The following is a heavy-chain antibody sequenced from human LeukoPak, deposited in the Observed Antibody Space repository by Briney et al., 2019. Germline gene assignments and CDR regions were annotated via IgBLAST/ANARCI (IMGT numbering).Heavy chain of an antibody. CDR2: ISSSSSVT. Sequence: GGSLRLSCAASGFSFSSYDMNWVRQAPGKGLEWVAYISSSSSVTYYEDSVKGRFTVSRDNDKNSLYLQMNSLRAGDTAVYYCARYQLGTPTSGDYWGQGTLVTVSS. J-gene: IGHJ4*02. D-gene: IGHD7-27*01. CDR1: GFSFSSYD. V-gene: IGHV3-21*01. CDR3: ARYQLGTPTSGDY.